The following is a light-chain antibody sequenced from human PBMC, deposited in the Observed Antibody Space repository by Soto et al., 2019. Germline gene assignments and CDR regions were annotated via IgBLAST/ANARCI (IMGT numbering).Light chain of an antibody. Sequence: DIVMTQSPDSLAVSLGEMATINCKSIDGFLYTSNNKKYLAWYQQKPGQPPKLLIKWASTREAGVPDRFSGSGSETDFTLTISSLQAEDVAVYYCQQYYSSTITFGQGTRLEIK. CDR3: QQYYSSTIT. V-gene: IGKV4-1*01. J-gene: IGKJ5*01. CDR1: DGFLYTSNNKKY. CDR2: WAS.